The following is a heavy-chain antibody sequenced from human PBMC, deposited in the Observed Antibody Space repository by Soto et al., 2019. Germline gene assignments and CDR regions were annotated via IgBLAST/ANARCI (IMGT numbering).Heavy chain of an antibody. D-gene: IGHD3-22*01. Sequence: QLQLQESGPGLVKPSETLSLTCTVSGGSISSSSYYWGWIRQPPGKGLEWIGSIYYTGSTYYSPSLKGRVTISVDSSKNQFSLKLSSVTAADTAVYHCVRVYYYDSSGYFRPADAFDIWGQGTRVTVSS. CDR3: VRVYYYDSSGYFRPADAFDI. J-gene: IGHJ3*02. CDR1: GGSISSSSYY. CDR2: IYYTGST. V-gene: IGHV4-39*02.